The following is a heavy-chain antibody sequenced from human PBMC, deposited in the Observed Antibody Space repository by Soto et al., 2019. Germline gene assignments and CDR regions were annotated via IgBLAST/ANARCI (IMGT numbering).Heavy chain of an antibody. D-gene: IGHD3-22*01. CDR3: ARDGARIDSSGKFDY. CDR1: GFKFTDYG. J-gene: IGHJ4*02. Sequence: QVQLVESGGGVVQPGRSLRLSCVASGFKFTDYGLNWVRQTPGKGLEWVAISWFDGSIAYYAESVKGRFTISRDDSRNTVSLHMNRLRGEDTAMYYCARDGARIDSSGKFDYWGQGTQVTVSS. V-gene: IGHV3-33*01. CDR2: SWFDGSIA.